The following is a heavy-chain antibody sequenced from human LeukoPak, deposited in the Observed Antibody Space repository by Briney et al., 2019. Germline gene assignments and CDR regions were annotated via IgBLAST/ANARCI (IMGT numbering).Heavy chain of an antibody. CDR1: GGSFSGYY. CDR2: INHSGST. Sequence: SETLSLTCPVYGGSFSGYYWGWIRQPPGKGLEWIGEINHSGSTNYNPSLKSRVTISVDTSKNQFSLKLSSVTAADTAVYYCARDPDSSPGSGVDYWGQGTLVTVSS. D-gene: IGHD6-13*01. J-gene: IGHJ4*02. CDR3: ARDPDSSPGSGVDY. V-gene: IGHV4-34*01.